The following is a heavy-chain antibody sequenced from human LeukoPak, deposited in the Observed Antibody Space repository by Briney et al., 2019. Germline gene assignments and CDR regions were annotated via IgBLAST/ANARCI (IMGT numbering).Heavy chain of an antibody. Sequence: SETLSLTCSVSNASISSYYWSWIRQSPGKGLEWSGYISNSGSTDYNPSLKSRVTISVDTSKNQFSLKLSSVTAADTAVYYCARHWGSCRGGDCYTFDCWGQGTLVIVSS. V-gene: IGHV4-59*08. D-gene: IGHD2-21*02. CDR3: ARHWGSCRGGDCYTFDC. CDR2: ISNSGST. J-gene: IGHJ4*02. CDR1: NASISSYY.